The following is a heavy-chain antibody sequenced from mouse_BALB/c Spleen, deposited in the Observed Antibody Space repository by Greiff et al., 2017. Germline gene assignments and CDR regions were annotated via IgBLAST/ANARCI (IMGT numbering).Heavy chain of an antibody. CDR1: GYTFTSYY. J-gene: IGHJ4*01. D-gene: IGHD2-1*01. V-gene: IGHV1S56*01. CDR3: ARSKNYGNSYYAMDY. CDR2: IYPGNVNT. Sequence: VQLQQSGPELVKPGASVRISCKASGYTFTSYYIHWVKQRPGQGLEWIGWIYPGNVNTKYNEKFKGKATLTADKSSSTAYMQLSSLTSEDSAVYFCARSKNYGNSYYAMDYWGQGTSVTVSS.